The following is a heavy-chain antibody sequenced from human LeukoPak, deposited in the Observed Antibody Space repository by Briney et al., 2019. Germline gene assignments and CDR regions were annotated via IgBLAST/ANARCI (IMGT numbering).Heavy chain of an antibody. J-gene: IGHJ3*02. Sequence: GGSLRLSCAASGLAFSSSAMNWVRQTPGKGLEWLSYSSASSSDVYYADSVKGRFTISRDDAKSSLYLQMNSLTAEDTAIYFCARGRDHAFDIWGQGTRVTVSS. CDR1: GLAFSSSA. CDR2: SSASSSDV. V-gene: IGHV3-48*01. CDR3: ARGRDHAFDI.